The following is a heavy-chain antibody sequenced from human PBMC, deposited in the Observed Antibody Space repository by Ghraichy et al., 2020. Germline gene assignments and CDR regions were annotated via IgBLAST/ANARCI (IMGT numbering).Heavy chain of an antibody. V-gene: IGHV3-21*01. D-gene: IGHD5-18*01. CDR1: GFTFSSYS. J-gene: IGHJ6*02. Sequence: LSLTCVASGFTFSSYSINWVRQAPGGGLEWVSSISSGSTYIDYADSWKARFPISRDNAKNSLHLQMNSLRAEDTAVYYCARAGYSFGLDVWCPGTTVTVSS. CDR3: ARAGYSFGLDV. CDR2: ISSGSTYI.